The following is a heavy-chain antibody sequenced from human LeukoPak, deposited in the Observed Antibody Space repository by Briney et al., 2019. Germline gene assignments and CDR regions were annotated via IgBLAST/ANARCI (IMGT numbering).Heavy chain of an antibody. CDR2: IYTSGST. D-gene: IGHD3-3*01. CDR3: ARCLSYYDFWSGSFDI. V-gene: IGHV4-4*07. Sequence: PSETLSLTCTVSGGSLSSYYWSWIRQPAGKGLEWIGRIYTSGSTNYNPSLKSRVTMSVDTSKNQFSLKLSSVTAADTAVYYCARCLSYYDFWSGSFDIWGQGTMVTVSS. CDR1: GGSLSSYY. J-gene: IGHJ3*02.